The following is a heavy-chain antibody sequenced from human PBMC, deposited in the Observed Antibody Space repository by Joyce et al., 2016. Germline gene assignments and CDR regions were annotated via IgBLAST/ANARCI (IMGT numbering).Heavy chain of an antibody. V-gene: IGHV3-74*01. CDR1: GFSFSGYW. CDR3: VRGISARPGGPNWFDP. D-gene: IGHD6-6*01. CDR2: INTDGSST. Sequence: EVQLVESGGGLVQPGGSLRLSCAASGFSFSGYWIHWVRQAPGKGLVWVSRINTDGSSTRFADSGKGRFTISRDNAKNTLYLQMNSVRAEDTAVYYCVRGISARPGGPNWFDPWGQGTLVTVSS. J-gene: IGHJ5*02.